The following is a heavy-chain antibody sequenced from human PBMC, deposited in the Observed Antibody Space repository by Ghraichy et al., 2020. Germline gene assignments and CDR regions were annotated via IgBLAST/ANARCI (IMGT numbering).Heavy chain of an antibody. CDR2: IIPILGIA. D-gene: IGHD3-22*01. CDR1: GGTFSSYA. Sequence: SVKVSCKASGGTFSSYAISWVRQAPGQGLEWMGRIIPILGIANYAQKFQGRVTITADKSTSTAYMELSSLRSEDTAVYYCALPWENSSGYQNLDYWGQGTLVTVSS. CDR3: ALPWENSSGYQNLDY. J-gene: IGHJ4*02. V-gene: IGHV1-69*04.